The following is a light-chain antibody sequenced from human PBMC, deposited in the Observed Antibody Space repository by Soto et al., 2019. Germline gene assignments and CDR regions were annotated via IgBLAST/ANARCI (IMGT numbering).Light chain of an antibody. J-gene: IGKJ5*01. CDR2: DAS. CDR1: QSVGSY. V-gene: IGKV3-11*01. CDR3: QQRGNWPPIT. Sequence: EIVLTQSPATLSLSPGERATLSCRASQSVGSYLAWYQQKPGQAPRLLIYDASNRATGIPARFSGSASGTLFGLTFVRLEPEDFAVYYCQQRGNWPPITFGQGTRLEIK.